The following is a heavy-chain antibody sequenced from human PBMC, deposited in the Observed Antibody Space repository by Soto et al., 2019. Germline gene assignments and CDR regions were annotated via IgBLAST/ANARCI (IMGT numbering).Heavy chain of an antibody. CDR1: GGSISRDDYY. CDR2: IYYSAKT. D-gene: IGHD6-6*01. Sequence: QVQLQESGPGLVRPSQTLSLTCTVSGGSISRDDYYWTWIRQPPGRGLEWIGYIYYSAKTKYSPYLESRITISIDTSKNHFSLRLSSVSAADTAVYYCAGDRSNSPDYFDYWGQGTLVTVSS. V-gene: IGHV4-30-4*01. CDR3: AGDRSNSPDYFDY. J-gene: IGHJ4*02.